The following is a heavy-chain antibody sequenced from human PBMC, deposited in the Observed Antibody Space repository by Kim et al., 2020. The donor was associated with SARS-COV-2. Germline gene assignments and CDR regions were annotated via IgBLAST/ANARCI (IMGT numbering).Heavy chain of an antibody. CDR3: ARGYCSGGSCSSPP. CDR1: GFDFSMYG. Sequence: GESLRLSCAVSGFDFSMYGMHWVRQAPGKGLEWVSSISRGSTIIYYADSVKGRFTISRDNAKNSLYLQMNSLRVEDTAVYYCARGYCSGGSCSSPPWGQGTLVTVSS. J-gene: IGHJ5*02. V-gene: IGHV3-48*04. CDR2: ISRGSTII. D-gene: IGHD2-15*01.